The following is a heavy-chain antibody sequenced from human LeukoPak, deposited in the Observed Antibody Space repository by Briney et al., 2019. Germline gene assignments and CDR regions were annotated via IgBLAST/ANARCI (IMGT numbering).Heavy chain of an antibody. D-gene: IGHD3-16*01. CDR1: GFTFTDHP. J-gene: IGHJ4*02. CDR3: AKDRANWAIDD. Sequence: GESLRLSCVASGFTFTDHPMNWVRQAPGKGLEWISYIGGDGIAFYADSVKGRFTASKDDARKSMYLQMSSLRVEDTAVYYCAKDRANWAIDDWGQGTQVTVSS. V-gene: IGHV3-69-1*01. CDR2: IGGDGIA.